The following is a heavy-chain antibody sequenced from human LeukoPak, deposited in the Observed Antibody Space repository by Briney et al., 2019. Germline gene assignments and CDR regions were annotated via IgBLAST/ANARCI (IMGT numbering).Heavy chain of an antibody. V-gene: IGHV1-18*01. CDR1: GYTLTSYG. CDR2: ISVYNGNK. J-gene: IGHJ4*02. CDR3: ARGFPPRRNYDINGYYSYYFDY. D-gene: IGHD3-22*01. Sequence: GASVKVSCMASGYTLTSYGISWVRQAPGQGLDWMGWISVYNGNKNYAQKFQGRVTMTTDTSTTTAYMELRSLRFDDTAVYYCARGFPPRRNYDINGYYSYYFDYWGQGTPVTVSS.